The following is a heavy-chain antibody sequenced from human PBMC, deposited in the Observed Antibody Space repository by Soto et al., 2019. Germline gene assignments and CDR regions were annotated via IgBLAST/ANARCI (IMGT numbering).Heavy chain of an antibody. CDR3: AKYKAYTSSYFDY. CDR2: ISGRGDST. V-gene: IGHV3-23*01. J-gene: IGHJ4*02. CDR1: GFTFSSYA. Sequence: EVQVLESGGGLVQPGGSLRLSCAASGFTFSSYAMSWVRQAPGKGLEWVSGISGRGDSTFYADSVKGRFSISRDNSKNTLYLQMSSLRAEDTAVYYCAKYKAYTSSYFDYWGQGTLVTVSS. D-gene: IGHD2-2*01.